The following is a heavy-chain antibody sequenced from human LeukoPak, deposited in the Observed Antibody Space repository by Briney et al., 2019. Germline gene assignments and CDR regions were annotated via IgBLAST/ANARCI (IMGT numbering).Heavy chain of an antibody. J-gene: IGHJ3*02. CDR3: ARAYSNTDGFDI. CDR1: GGTFSSYA. Sequence: ASVKVSCKASGGTFSSYAISWVRQAPGQGLEWMGGIIPIFGTANYAQKFQGRVTITADESTSTAYMELSSLRSEDTAVYYCARAYSNTDGFDIWGQGTMVTVSS. CDR2: IIPIFGTA. V-gene: IGHV1-69*13. D-gene: IGHD4-11*01.